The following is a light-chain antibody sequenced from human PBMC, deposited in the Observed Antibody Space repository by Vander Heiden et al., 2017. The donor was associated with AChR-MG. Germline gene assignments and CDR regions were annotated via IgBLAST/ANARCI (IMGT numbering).Light chain of an antibody. CDR3: CSYAGAYTWV. J-gene: IGLJ3*02. CDR1: SSDVGAYNY. CDR2: DVT. V-gene: IGLV2-11*01. Sequence: QSALTQPRSVSGSPGQSVTISCTRTSSDVGAYNYVSWYQQHPGKAPKLMIYDVTQRPSGVPDRFSGSKSGNTASLTISGLQTEDEADYYCCSYAGAYTWVFGGGTKLTVL.